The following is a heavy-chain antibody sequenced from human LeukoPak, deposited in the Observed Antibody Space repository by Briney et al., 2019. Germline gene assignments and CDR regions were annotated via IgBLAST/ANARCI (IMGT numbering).Heavy chain of an antibody. CDR3: ARDFRADYDFWSGYYKFAFDI. J-gene: IGHJ3*02. Sequence: PGGSLRLSCAASGFTFSSYAMSWVRQAPGEGLEWVSAISGSGDSTYYADSVKGRFTISRDNFKNTLYLQMNSLRAEDTAVYYCARDFRADYDFWSGYYKFAFDIWGQGTMVTVSS. V-gene: IGHV3-23*01. CDR2: ISGSGDST. CDR1: GFTFSSYA. D-gene: IGHD3-3*01.